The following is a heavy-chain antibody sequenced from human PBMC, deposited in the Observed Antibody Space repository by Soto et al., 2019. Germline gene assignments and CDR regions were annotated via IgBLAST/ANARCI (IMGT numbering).Heavy chain of an antibody. CDR3: AKDSTVTTSLYFYYYGFVV. CDR2: VSGRGGST. J-gene: IGHJ6*02. Sequence: VHLLESGGGLVQPGGSLRLACTASGFTFNHYAMSWVRQAPGKGLEWVSAVSGRGGSTKYADSVKGRFIISRDNSNSTLYLQMDSLRGEDTAVYYCAKDSTVTTSLYFYYYGFVVWGQGTTVTVPS. V-gene: IGHV3-23*01. D-gene: IGHD4-17*01. CDR1: GFTFNHYA.